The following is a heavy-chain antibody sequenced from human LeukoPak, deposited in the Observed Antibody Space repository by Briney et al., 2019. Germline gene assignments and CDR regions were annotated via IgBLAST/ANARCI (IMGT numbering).Heavy chain of an antibody. CDR3: ARNQDFDY. J-gene: IGHJ4*02. V-gene: IGHV4-39*07. D-gene: IGHD1-14*01. Sequence: PSETLSLTCTVSGGSISSSTYYWGWIRQPPGKGLEWIGSIYYSGSTYYNPSLKSRVTISVDTSKNQFSLKLSSVTAADTAVYYCARNQDFDYWGQGTLVTVSS. CDR2: IYYSGST. CDR1: GGSISSSTYY.